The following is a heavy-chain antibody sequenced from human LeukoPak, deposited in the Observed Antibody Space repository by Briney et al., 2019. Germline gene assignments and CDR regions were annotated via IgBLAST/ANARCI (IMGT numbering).Heavy chain of an antibody. CDR1: GFTFSSYG. V-gene: IGHV3-30*02. CDR2: IRYDGSNK. D-gene: IGHD3-16*01. J-gene: IGHJ4*02. CDR3: AKDHYDYVWGSYATIDY. Sequence: GGSLRLSCAASGFTFSSYGMHWVRQAPGKGLEWVAFIRYDGSNKYYADSVKGRFTISRDNSKNTLYLQMNSLRAEDTAVYYCAKDHYDYVWGSYATIDYWGQGTLVTVSS.